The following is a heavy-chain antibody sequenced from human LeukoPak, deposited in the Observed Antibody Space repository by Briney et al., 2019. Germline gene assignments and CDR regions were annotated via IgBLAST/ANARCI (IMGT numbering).Heavy chain of an antibody. CDR1: GFTFSSYA. D-gene: IGHD6-13*01. CDR2: ISGSGGST. J-gene: IGHJ4*02. Sequence: GGSLRLSCAASGFTFSSYAMSWVRQAPGKGLEGVSAISGSGGSTYYADSVKGRFTISRDNSKNTLYLQMDSLRAEDTAVYYCARDSSSWSWGFDYWGQGTLVTVSS. V-gene: IGHV3-23*01. CDR3: ARDSSSWSWGFDY.